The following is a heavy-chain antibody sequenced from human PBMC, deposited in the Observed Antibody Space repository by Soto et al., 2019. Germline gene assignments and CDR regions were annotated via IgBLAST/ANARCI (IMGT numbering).Heavy chain of an antibody. CDR3: ARHGRPVDNYGSGSKYYFYYYGMDV. J-gene: IGHJ6*02. Sequence: GESLKISCKGSGYRFTSYWIGWVRQMPGKGLEWMGIIYPGDSDCKYSPSFQGQVTISADKSISTAYLQWSSLKASDTAMYYCARHGRPVDNYGSGSKYYFYYYGMDVWGQGTTVTVSS. V-gene: IGHV5-51*01. CDR2: IYPGDSDC. D-gene: IGHD3-10*01. CDR1: GYRFTSYW.